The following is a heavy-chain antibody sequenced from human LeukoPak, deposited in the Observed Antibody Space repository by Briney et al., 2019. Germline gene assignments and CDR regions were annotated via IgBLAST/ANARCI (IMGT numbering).Heavy chain of an antibody. CDR1: GGSITSANW. CDR3: ARRAYSAAYWKHFDY. J-gene: IGHJ4*02. D-gene: IGHD1-1*01. CDR2: IYHTGNT. V-gene: IGHV4-4*02. Sequence: SETLSLTCAVSGGSITSANWWSWVRQSPGKGLEWIGEIYHTGNTNYNPSLNSRVSISLDTSKNQFSLKLNSVTAADTAVYFCARRAYSAAYWKHFDYWGQGTLVTVSS.